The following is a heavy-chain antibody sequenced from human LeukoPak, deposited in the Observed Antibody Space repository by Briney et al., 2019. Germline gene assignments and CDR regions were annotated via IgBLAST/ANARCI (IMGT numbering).Heavy chain of an antibody. V-gene: IGHV4-4*02. CDR3: ARDGPTVTNRGYYGMDV. D-gene: IGHD4-17*01. CDR1: GGSISSSNW. J-gene: IGHJ6*02. Sequence: SETLSLTCAVSGGSISSSNWWSWVRQPPGKGLEWIGEIYHSGSTNYNPSLKSRVTISVDKSKNQFSLKLSSVTAADTAVYYCARDGPTVTNRGYYGMDVWGQGTTVTVSS. CDR2: IYHSGST.